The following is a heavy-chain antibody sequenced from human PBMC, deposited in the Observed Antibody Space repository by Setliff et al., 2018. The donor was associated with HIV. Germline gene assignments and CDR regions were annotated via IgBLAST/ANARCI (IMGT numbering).Heavy chain of an antibody. J-gene: IGHJ5*02. CDR2: IYFSGST. CDR3: ARAPIPYYDFWSGQREGWFDP. Sequence: SETLSLTCTVSGDSVTSDSYYWNWIRQPAGKTLEWIGRIYFSGSTNYNPSLKSRVTISVDTSKNQFSLKLSSVTAADTAVYYCARAPIPYYDFWSGQREGWFDPWGQGTLVTVSS. V-gene: IGHV4-61*10. CDR1: GDSVTSDSYY. D-gene: IGHD3-3*01.